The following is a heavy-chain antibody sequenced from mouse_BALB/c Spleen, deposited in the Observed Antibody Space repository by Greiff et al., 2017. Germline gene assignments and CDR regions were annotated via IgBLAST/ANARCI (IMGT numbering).Heavy chain of an antibody. CDR1: GYTFTDYY. CDR3: ARAYGNYPFDY. CDR2: VNPYNGGT. Sequence: VQLQQSGPELVKPGASVKMSCKASGYTFTDYYMDWVKQSHGESFEWIGRVNPYNGGTSYNQKFKGKATLTVDKSSSTAYMELNSLTSEDSAVYYCARAYGNYPFDYWGQGTTLTVSS. J-gene: IGHJ2*01. D-gene: IGHD2-1*01. V-gene: IGHV1-19*01.